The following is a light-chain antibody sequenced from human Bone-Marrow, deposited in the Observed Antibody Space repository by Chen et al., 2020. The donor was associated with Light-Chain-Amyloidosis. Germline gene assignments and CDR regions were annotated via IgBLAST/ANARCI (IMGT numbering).Light chain of an antibody. Sequence: SSELTQPPSVSVSPGHTARIPCSGDDLPTKYAYWYQQKPGQAPVLVIHRDTERPSGISERFSGSSSGTTATLTISGVQAEDEADYHCQSADSSGTYEVIFGGGTKLTVL. CDR1: DLPTKY. J-gene: IGLJ2*01. CDR2: RDT. CDR3: QSADSSGTYEVI. V-gene: IGLV3-25*03.